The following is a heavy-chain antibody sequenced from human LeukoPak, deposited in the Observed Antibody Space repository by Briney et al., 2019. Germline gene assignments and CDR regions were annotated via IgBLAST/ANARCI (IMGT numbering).Heavy chain of an antibody. V-gene: IGHV5-51*01. CDR2: IYPGDSDT. CDR1: GYSFTSYW. Sequence: GESRKISCKGSGYSFTSYWIGWVRQMPGKGLEWMGIIYPGDSDTRYSPSFQGQVTISADKSISTAYLQWSSLKASDTAMYYCARLMGATYYYDSSGYYVPYYYYGMDVWGQGTTVTVSS. D-gene: IGHD3-22*01. J-gene: IGHJ6*02. CDR3: ARLMGATYYYDSSGYYVPYYYYGMDV.